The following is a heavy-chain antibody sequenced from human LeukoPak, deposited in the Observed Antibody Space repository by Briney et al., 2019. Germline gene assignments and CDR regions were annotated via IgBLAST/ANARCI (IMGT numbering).Heavy chain of an antibody. J-gene: IGHJ6*03. D-gene: IGHD3-3*01. CDR2: IKQDGSEK. CDR1: GFTFSSYW. Sequence: PGGSLRLSCAASGFTFSSYWMSWVRQAPGKGLEWVANIKQDGSEKYYVDSVKGRFTISRDNAKNSLYLQMNSLRAEDTAAYYCARDGELRRYYYYYMDVWGKGTTVTVSS. CDR3: ARDGELRRYYYYYMDV. V-gene: IGHV3-7*01.